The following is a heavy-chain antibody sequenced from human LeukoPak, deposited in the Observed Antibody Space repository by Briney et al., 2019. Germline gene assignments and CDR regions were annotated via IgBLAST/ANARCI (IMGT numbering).Heavy chain of an antibody. CDR1: RLTFSSYG. D-gene: IGHD3-9*01. Sequence: PGGCLRLSCAASRLTFSSYGMHSVRPAPAKGVEGVAFIRYDGYNKRYADSVKGRFTISRDNYKSTQYLQMNSLRPEDTAVYYCANGPHYNILTGYYKVRSHIGYWGQGTLVTVSS. V-gene: IGHV3-30*02. CDR2: IRYDGYNK. J-gene: IGHJ4*02. CDR3: ANGPHYNILTGYYKVRSHIGY.